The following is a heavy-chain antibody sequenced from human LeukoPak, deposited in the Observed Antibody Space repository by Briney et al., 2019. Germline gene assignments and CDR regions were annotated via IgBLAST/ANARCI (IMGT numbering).Heavy chain of an antibody. CDR2: IYYSGST. CDR3: ASLYYDSSDYYSFDY. V-gene: IGHV4-31*03. J-gene: IGHJ4*02. Sequence: SETLSLTCTVSGGSISSGGYYWSWIRQHPGKGLEWIGYIYYSGSTYYNPSLKSRVTISVDTSKNQFSLKLSSVTAADTAVYYCASLYYDSSDYYSFDYWGQGTLVTVSS. D-gene: IGHD3-22*01. CDR1: GGSISSGGYY.